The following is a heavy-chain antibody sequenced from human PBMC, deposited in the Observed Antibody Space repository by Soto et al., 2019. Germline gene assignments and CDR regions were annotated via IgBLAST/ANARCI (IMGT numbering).Heavy chain of an antibody. D-gene: IGHD2-2*01. CDR3: AKRTYQLPHYYYYMDV. Sequence: EVQLLESGGGLVQPGGSLRLSCAASGFTFSSYAMSWVRQAPGKGLEWVSVISGSGGSTYYADSVKGRFTISRDNSKNTLYLQMNSLRAEDTAVYYCAKRTYQLPHYYYYMDVWGKGTTVTVSS. V-gene: IGHV3-23*01. CDR2: ISGSGGST. CDR1: GFTFSSYA. J-gene: IGHJ6*03.